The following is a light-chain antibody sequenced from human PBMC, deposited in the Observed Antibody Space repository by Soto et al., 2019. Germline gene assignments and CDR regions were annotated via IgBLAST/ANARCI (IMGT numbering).Light chain of an antibody. J-gene: IGKJ4*01. V-gene: IGKV3-15*01. CDR2: FVS. Sequence: VMTQFPATLSVSPGEKATLSCRASQTISNNLAWYQQKPGQAPRLLIYFVSIRATGVPARFSGSGSGTEFTLTISSLQSEDFAVYYCQHYNEWPLTFGGGTRVETK. CDR3: QHYNEWPLT. CDR1: QTISNN.